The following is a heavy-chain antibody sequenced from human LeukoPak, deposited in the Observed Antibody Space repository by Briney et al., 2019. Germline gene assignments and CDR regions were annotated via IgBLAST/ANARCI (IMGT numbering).Heavy chain of an antibody. J-gene: IGHJ4*02. CDR2: ISSSSSYI. CDR1: GFTFSSYS. CDR3: ARDTGNVVVTATPFDY. D-gene: IGHD2-21*02. V-gene: IGHV3-21*01. Sequence: PGGSLRLSCAASGFTFSSYSMDWVRQAPGKGLEWVSSISSSSSYIYYADSVKGRFTISRDNAKNSLYLQMNSLRAEDTAVYYCARDTGNVVVTATPFDYWGQGTLVTVSS.